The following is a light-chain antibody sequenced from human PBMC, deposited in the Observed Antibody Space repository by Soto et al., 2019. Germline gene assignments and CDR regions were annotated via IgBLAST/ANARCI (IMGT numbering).Light chain of an antibody. J-gene: IGKJ1*01. CDR1: QNISTS. CDR3: QQYDYSRT. Sequence: DIQLTQSPSAVSASVGDSVTITCRASQNISTSLAWYQHKSGKAPKLLMFDVSNLESGVPSRFSGSGSGTEFTLTISSLHFDDFATYYCQQYDYSRTFGQGTKVDIK. V-gene: IGKV1-5*01. CDR2: DVS.